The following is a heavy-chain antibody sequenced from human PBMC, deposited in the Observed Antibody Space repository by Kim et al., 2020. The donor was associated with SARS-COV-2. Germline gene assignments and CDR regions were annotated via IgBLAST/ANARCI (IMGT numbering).Heavy chain of an antibody. CDR1: GFTFSSYG. CDR2: ISYDGSNK. D-gene: IGHD1-26*01. CDR3: AREGQWELLASAFDI. J-gene: IGHJ3*02. Sequence: GGSLRLSCAASGFTFSSYGMHWVRQAPGKGLEWVAVISYDGSNKYYADSVKGRFTISRDNSKNTLYLQMNSLRAEDTAVYYCAREGQWELLASAFDIWGQGTMVTFSS. V-gene: IGHV3-33*05.